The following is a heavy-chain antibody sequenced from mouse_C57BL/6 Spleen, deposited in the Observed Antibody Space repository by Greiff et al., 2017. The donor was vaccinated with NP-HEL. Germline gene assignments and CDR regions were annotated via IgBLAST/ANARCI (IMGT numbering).Heavy chain of an antibody. CDR3: ARPYYSSYDWYFDV. CDR2: IYPGSGNT. D-gene: IGHD2-5*01. J-gene: IGHJ1*03. CDR1: GYTFTDYY. Sequence: QVQLQQPGAELVRPGASVKLSCKASGYTFTDYYINWVKQRPGQGLEWIARIYPGSGNTYYNEKFKGKATLTAEKSSSTAYMQLSSLTSEDSAVYFCARPYYSSYDWYFDVWGTGTTVTVSS. V-gene: IGHV1-76*01.